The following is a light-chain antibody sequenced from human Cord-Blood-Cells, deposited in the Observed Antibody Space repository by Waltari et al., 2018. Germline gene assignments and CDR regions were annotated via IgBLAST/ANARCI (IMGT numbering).Light chain of an antibody. CDR3: NSRDSSGNV. CDR2: GKN. CDR1: SLRSYY. V-gene: IGLV3-19*01. Sequence: SSELTQDPAVSVALGQTVRITCQGNSLRSYYASWYQQKTGQAPLLIIYGKNNRPSGIPDRFSGSSSGNTASLTITGAQAEDEADYYCNSRDSSGNVFGTGTKVTVL. J-gene: IGLJ1*01.